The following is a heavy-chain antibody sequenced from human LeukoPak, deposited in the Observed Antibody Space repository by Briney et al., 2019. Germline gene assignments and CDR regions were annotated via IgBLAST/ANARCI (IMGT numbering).Heavy chain of an antibody. CDR2: IKPDGTTK. V-gene: IGHV3-7*03. Sequence: GGSLRLSCAASGFTFSNAWMTWVRQAPGKGLEWVANIKPDGTTKFYVDSVKGRFTISRDNALNSLYLQMNSLRAEDTAIYYCARSIPYGTTWYGRSDYWGQGTLVTVSS. D-gene: IGHD6-13*01. CDR3: ARSIPYGTTWYGRSDY. J-gene: IGHJ4*02. CDR1: GFTFSNAW.